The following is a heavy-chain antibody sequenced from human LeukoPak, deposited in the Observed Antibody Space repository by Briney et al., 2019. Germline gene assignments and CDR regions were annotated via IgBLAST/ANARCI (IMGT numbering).Heavy chain of an antibody. D-gene: IGHD2-15*01. V-gene: IGHV5-51*01. CDR3: ARIAATWYGGS. CDR2: IFPGDSHT. CDR1: GHSFINYW. J-gene: IGHJ4*02. Sequence: GESLKISCKGPGHSFINYWIAWVRQMPGKGLEWVGIIFPGDSHTRYSPSFQGQVTISADMSIDTAYLQWSSLRASDTAMYYCARIAATWYGGSWGQGTLVFVSS.